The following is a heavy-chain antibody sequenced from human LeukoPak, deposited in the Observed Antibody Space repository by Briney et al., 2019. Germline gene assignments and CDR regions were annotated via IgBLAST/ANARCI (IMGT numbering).Heavy chain of an antibody. CDR1: GFTFSSYW. V-gene: IGHV3-7*01. J-gene: IGHJ4*02. CDR3: GGGGGGATFY. CDR2: IKQDGSEK. D-gene: IGHD1-26*01. Sequence: GGSLRLSCAASGFTFSSYWMSWVRQAPGKGLEWVANIKQDGSEKYYVDSVKGRFTISRDNAKNSLYLQMNSLEGEEPAVYYLGGGGGGATFYWGQGTLVTVSS.